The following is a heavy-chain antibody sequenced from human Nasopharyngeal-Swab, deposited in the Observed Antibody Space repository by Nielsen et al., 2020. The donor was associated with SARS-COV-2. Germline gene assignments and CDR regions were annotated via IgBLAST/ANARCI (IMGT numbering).Heavy chain of an antibody. J-gene: IGHJ5*02. CDR2: IYYSGST. D-gene: IGHD3-3*01. V-gene: IGHV4-59*01. Sequence: WIRQPPGKGLEWIGYIYYSGSTNYNPSLKSRVTISVDTSKNQFSLKLNSVTAADTAVYYCAKYAHYDFLSGYHLGWFDPWGQGTLVTVSS. CDR3: AKYAHYDFLSGYHLGWFDP.